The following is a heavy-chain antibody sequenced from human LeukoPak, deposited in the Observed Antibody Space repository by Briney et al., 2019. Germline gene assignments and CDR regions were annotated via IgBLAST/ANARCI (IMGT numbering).Heavy chain of an antibody. D-gene: IGHD5-18*01. CDR3: ARVGYSFSINDWSRTGLGAYPTKSYYYMDV. CDR1: GGSFYDYS. Sequence: PSETLSLTCAVYGGSFYDYSWGWIRQPPGKGLEWSGEKNHSGGSNHNPSLMSRVIMSVDTTKNQFSLKVSSVTGADTAVYYCARVGYSFSINDWSRTGLGAYPTKSYYYMDVWGKGTTVTVSS. V-gene: IGHV4-34*01. CDR2: KNHSGGS. J-gene: IGHJ6*03.